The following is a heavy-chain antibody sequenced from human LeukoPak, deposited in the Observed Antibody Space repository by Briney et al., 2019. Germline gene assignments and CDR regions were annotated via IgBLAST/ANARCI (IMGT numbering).Heavy chain of an antibody. Sequence: SVKVSCKASGGTFSSYAISWVRQAPGQGLEWMGGIIPIFGTANYAQKFQGRVTITADESTSTAYMELSSLRSEDTAVYYCARSIAALSYYYGMDVWGQGTTVTVSS. CDR1: GGTFSSYA. V-gene: IGHV1-69*13. CDR2: IIPIFGTA. CDR3: ARSIAALSYYYGMDV. J-gene: IGHJ6*02. D-gene: IGHD6-6*01.